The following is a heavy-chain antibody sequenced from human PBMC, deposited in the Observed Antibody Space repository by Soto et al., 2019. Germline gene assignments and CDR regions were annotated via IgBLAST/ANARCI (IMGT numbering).Heavy chain of an antibody. CDR3: AREAPFLRYCSGGSCYSYFDY. Sequence: PSETLSLTCTVSGGSISSGDYYWSWIRQPPGKGLEWIGYIYYSGSTYYNPSLKSRVTISVDTSKNQFSLKLSSVTAADTAVYYCAREAPFLRYCSGGSCYSYFDYWGQGTLVTVSS. J-gene: IGHJ4*02. D-gene: IGHD2-15*01. V-gene: IGHV4-30-4*01. CDR2: IYYSGST. CDR1: GGSISSGDYY.